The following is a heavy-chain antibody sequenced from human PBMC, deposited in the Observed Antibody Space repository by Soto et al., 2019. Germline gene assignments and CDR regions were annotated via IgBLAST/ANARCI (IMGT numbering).Heavy chain of an antibody. CDR2: IIPIFGTA. Sequence: QVQLVQSGAEVKKPGSSVKVSCKASGGTFSSYAISWVRQAPGQGLEWMGGIIPIFGTANYAQKFQGRVTMTADESTSTAYRELSSLRSEDTAVYYCARAVDIVLGPAAVGMDVWGQGTTVTVSS. CDR3: ARAVDIVLGPAAVGMDV. V-gene: IGHV1-69*12. D-gene: IGHD2-2*03. J-gene: IGHJ6*02. CDR1: GGTFSSYA.